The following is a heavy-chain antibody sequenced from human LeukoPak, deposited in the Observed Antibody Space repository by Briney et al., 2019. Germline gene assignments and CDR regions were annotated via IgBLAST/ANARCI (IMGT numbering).Heavy chain of an antibody. CDR2: INHSGST. CDR1: GGSFSGYY. Sequence: SETLSLTCAVYGGSFSGYYWSWIRRPPGKGLEWIGEINHSGSTNYNPSLKSRVTISVDTSKNQFSLKLSSVTAADTAVYYCARAYGPFDYWGQGTLVTVSS. CDR3: ARAYGPFDY. J-gene: IGHJ4*02. D-gene: IGHD4-17*01. V-gene: IGHV4-34*01.